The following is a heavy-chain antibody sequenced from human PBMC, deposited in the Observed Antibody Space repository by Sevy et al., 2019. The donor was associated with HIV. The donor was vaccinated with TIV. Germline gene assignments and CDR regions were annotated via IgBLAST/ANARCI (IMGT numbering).Heavy chain of an antibody. CDR3: TRDLPPSATTVAHFDY. J-gene: IGHJ4*02. Sequence: GGSLRLSCEASGFSFSDYTMTWVRQAPGKGLEWVSFISSSGSLIYYADSVKGRFTISRDNAKNSLYLQMNSLRAEDTGVYYCTRDLPPSATTVAHFDYWGQGTLVTVSS. CDR2: ISSSGSLI. V-gene: IGHV3-48*03. CDR1: GFSFSDYT. D-gene: IGHD4-17*01.